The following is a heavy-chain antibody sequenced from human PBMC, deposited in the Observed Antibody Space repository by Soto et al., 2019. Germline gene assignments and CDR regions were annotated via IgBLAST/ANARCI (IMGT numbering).Heavy chain of an antibody. CDR3: ARYHLDF. CDR2: IGSSEGNI. D-gene: IGHD2-2*01. Sequence: GGSLRLSCTASGFTFSDYYMSWVRQAPGKGPEWISYIGSSEGNIYYADSVKGRFTISRDNAKNSVFLQMNSLRADDTAVYYCARYHLDFWGRGTLVTVSS. J-gene: IGHJ4*02. V-gene: IGHV3-11*01. CDR1: GFTFSDYY.